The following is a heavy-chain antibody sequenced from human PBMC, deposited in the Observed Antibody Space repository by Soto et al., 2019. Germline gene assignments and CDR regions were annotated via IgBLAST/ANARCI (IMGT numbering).Heavy chain of an antibody. Sequence: EVQVLESGGGLVQPGGSLRLSCAATGFTFSDFAMSWVRQAPGKGLEWVSRIYGGGNGPHYADSVKGRVTISRDNSMNTLYLPMYRPRAEDTAGYYCAKMEGMDPWAYSFDYWGQGTLVTVSS. CDR2: IYGGGNGP. CDR3: AKMEGMDPWAYSFDY. V-gene: IGHV3-23*01. J-gene: IGHJ4*02. D-gene: IGHD2-2*03. CDR1: GFTFSDFA.